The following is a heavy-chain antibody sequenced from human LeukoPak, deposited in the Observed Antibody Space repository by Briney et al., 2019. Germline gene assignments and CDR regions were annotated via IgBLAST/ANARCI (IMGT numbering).Heavy chain of an antibody. V-gene: IGHV1-2*02. CDR3: VSGLSTSRYFDWSYFDY. D-gene: IGHD3-9*01. J-gene: IGHJ4*02. CDR1: GYTFTGYY. Sequence: ASVKVSCKTSGYTFTGYYLHWVRQAPGQGLEWMGWINPNSGDTHYAQNFQGRVTMTRDTSISTAYTELSRLRSDDTAVYYCVSGLSTSRYFDWSYFDYWGQGTLVTVSS. CDR2: INPNSGDT.